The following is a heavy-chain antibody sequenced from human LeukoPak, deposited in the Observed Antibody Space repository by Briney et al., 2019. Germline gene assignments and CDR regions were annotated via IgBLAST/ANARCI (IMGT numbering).Heavy chain of an antibody. CDR2: INHSGST. J-gene: IGHJ5*02. V-gene: IGHV4-34*01. D-gene: IGHD2-8*01. CDR1: GGSFSGYY. Sequence: SETLSLTCAVYGGSFSGYYWSWIRQPPGKGLEWIGEINHSGSTNYNPSLKSRVTISVDTSKNRFSLKLSSVTAADTAVYYCASTHGHIDHWGQGILVTVSS. CDR3: ASTHGHIDH.